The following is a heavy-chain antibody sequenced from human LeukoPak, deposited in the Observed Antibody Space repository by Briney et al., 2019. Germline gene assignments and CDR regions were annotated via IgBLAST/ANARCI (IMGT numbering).Heavy chain of an antibody. CDR2: INPNSGGT. CDR1: GYTFTAYY. D-gene: IGHD2-15*01. CDR3: ARDVGSPYHFDY. J-gene: IGHJ4*02. Sequence: ASVKVSCKASGYTFTAYYMHWVRQAPGQGLEYMGWINPNSGGTNYAQKFQGRVTMTRDTSTSTAYMELSRLRSDDTAVYYCARDVGSPYHFDYWGQGTLVTVSS. V-gene: IGHV1-2*02.